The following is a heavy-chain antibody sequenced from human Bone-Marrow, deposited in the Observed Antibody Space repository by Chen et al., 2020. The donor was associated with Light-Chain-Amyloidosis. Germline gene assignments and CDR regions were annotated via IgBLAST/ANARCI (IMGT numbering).Heavy chain of an antibody. CDR2: IYPDDSDA. CDR1: GYTFPNYW. J-gene: IGHJ4*02. Sequence: GYTFPNYWIGCVRQMPGKGLEWMGVIYPDDSDARYSPSFEGQVTISADKSITTAYLQWRSLKASDTAMYYCARRRDGYNFDYWGQGTLVTVSS. V-gene: IGHV5-51*01. D-gene: IGHD5-12*01. CDR3: ARRRDGYNFDY.